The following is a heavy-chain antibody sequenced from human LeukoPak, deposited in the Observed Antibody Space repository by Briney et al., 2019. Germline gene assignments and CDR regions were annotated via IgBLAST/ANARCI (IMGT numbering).Heavy chain of an antibody. CDR3: ARHQPDY. CDR1: GFTFSTYG. CDR2: ISYDGSNK. J-gene: IGHJ4*02. Sequence: GGSLRLSCAASGFTFSTYGMHWVRQAPGKGLEWVAIISYDGSNKYYADSVKGRFTISRDNSKNTLYLHMHSLRAEDTAAYYCARHQPDYWGQGTLVTVSS. V-gene: IGHV3-30*03. D-gene: IGHD2-2*01.